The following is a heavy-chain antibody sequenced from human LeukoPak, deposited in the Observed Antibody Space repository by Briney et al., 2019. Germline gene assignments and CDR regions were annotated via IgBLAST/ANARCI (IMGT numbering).Heavy chain of an antibody. J-gene: IGHJ4*02. CDR3: ASGSRIRYRFDY. V-gene: IGHV3-30*03. CDR2: ISYDGSNK. D-gene: IGHD3-9*01. Sequence: PGGSLRLSCAASGFTFSSYGMHWVRQAPGKGLEWVAVISYDGSNKYYADSVKGRFTISRDNSKNTLYLQMNSLRAEDTAVYYCASGSRIRYRFDYWGQGTLVTVSS. CDR1: GFTFSSYG.